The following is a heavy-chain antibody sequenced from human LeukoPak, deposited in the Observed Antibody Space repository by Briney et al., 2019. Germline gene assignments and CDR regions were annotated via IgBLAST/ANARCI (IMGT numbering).Heavy chain of an antibody. CDR3: AREGRWLQFNYFDY. J-gene: IGHJ4*02. CDR2: ISYDGSNK. Sequence: GGSLRLSRAASGFTFSSYAMHWVRQAPGKGLEWVAVISYDGSNKYYADSVKGRFTISRDNSKNTLYLQMNSLRAEDTAVYYCAREGRWLQFNYFDYWGQGTLVTVSS. D-gene: IGHD5-24*01. CDR1: GFTFSSYA. V-gene: IGHV3-30-3*01.